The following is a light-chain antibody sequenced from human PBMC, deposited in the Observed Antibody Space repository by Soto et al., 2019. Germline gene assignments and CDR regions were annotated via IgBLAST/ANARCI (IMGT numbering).Light chain of an antibody. CDR2: DAA. V-gene: IGKV3-20*01. CDR3: QQFSSYPLT. CDR1: QSVGTS. Sequence: EIVLTQSPGILSLSPGERATLSCRASQSVGTSLAWYKQQPGQAPRLLIHDAAYRASGIPERFSGSGSGTAFSLSISRLEPEDFAVYYCQQFSSYPLTFGGGTKV. J-gene: IGKJ4*01.